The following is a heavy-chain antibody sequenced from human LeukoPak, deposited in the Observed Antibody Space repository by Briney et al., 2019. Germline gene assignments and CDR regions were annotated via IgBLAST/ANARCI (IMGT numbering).Heavy chain of an antibody. J-gene: IGHJ3*02. D-gene: IGHD3-22*01. CDR3: ARDSSYDSSGYYYLGAFDI. Sequence: SETLSLTCTVSGGSISSYYWSWIRQPPGKGLEWIGYIYYSGSTNYNPSLKSQVTISVDTSKNQFSLKLSSVTAADTAVYYCARDSSYDSSGYYYLGAFDIWGQGTMVTVSS. CDR1: GGSISSYY. V-gene: IGHV4-59*01. CDR2: IYYSGST.